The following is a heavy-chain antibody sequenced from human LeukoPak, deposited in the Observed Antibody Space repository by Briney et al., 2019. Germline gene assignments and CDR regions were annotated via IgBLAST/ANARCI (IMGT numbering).Heavy chain of an antibody. CDR1: GFTFSSYG. V-gene: IGHV3-23*01. CDR2: ISGSGGST. Sequence: GGSLRLSCAASGFTFSSYGMSWVRQAPGKGLEWVSAISGSGGSTYYADSVKGRFTISRDNSKNTLYLQINSLRAEDTAVYYCAKEGPFAYYDILTGPAVDYWGQGTLVTVSS. CDR3: AKEGPFAYYDILTGPAVDY. J-gene: IGHJ4*02. D-gene: IGHD3-9*01.